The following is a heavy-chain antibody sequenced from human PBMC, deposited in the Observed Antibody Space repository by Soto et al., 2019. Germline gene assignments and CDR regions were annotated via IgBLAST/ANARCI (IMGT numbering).Heavy chain of an antibody. D-gene: IGHD2-8*02. Sequence: GRSKRLSNAVSGFTVSDIYMRWVRQAQGKGLEWVSVIYSGGSTYYADSVKGRFTISRDNSKNTLYLQMNSLRAEDTAVYYCARARLSCDSGVCYTVPFDFWGQGTLVTVSS. V-gene: IGHV3-53*01. CDR1: GFTVSDIY. J-gene: IGHJ4*02. CDR2: IYSGGST. CDR3: ARARLSCDSGVCYTVPFDF.